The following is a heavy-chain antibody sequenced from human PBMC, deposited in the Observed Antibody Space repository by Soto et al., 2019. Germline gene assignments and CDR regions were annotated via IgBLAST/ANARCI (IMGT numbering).Heavy chain of an antibody. Sequence: PGGSLRLSCAASGFTFSSYAMSWVRQAPGKGLEWVPAISGSGGSTYYADSVKGRFTISRDNSKNTLYLQMNSLRAEDTAVYYCAKDGLGGIAVAGTQFDYWGQGTLVTVSS. V-gene: IGHV3-23*01. CDR1: GFTFSSYA. CDR3: AKDGLGGIAVAGTQFDY. CDR2: ISGSGGST. D-gene: IGHD6-19*01. J-gene: IGHJ4*02.